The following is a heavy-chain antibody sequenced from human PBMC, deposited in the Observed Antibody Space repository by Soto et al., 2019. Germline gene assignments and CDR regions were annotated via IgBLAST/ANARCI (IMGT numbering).Heavy chain of an antibody. D-gene: IGHD4-17*01. Sequence: ASETLSLTWTVSGGSISSGDFYWSCGRQPPRKGLNCTGNNYYRCNTNYNPSLRSRAIMSVDTSQNQFSLKLSSLTAANTAVYFCARADDFSDRFDYWGQGALVTASS. V-gene: IGHV4-30-4*01. CDR1: GGSISSGDFY. CDR2: NYYRCNT. J-gene: IGHJ4*02. CDR3: ARADDFSDRFDY.